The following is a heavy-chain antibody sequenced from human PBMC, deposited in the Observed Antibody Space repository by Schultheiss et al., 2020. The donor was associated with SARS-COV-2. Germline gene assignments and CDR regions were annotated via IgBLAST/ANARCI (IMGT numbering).Heavy chain of an antibody. Sequence: SETLSLTCAVYGGSFSGYYWSWIRQPPGKGLEWIGEINHSGSTNYNPSLKSRVTMSVDTSKNQFSLSLRSGTAADTAVYYCARIYSSSGRYRFYIDYWGQGTLVTVSS. CDR1: GGSFSGYY. J-gene: IGHJ4*02. CDR3: ARIYSSSGRYRFYIDY. V-gene: IGHV4-34*01. CDR2: INHSGST. D-gene: IGHD6-19*01.